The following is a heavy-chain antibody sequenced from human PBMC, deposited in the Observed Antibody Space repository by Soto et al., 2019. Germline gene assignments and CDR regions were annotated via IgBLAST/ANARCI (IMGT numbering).Heavy chain of an antibody. CDR2: ISSDGSVT. J-gene: IGHJ4*02. Sequence: PGGSLRLSCIASGFTFSIYWMHWVRQAPGKGLVYVAHISSDGSVTKYADSVKGRFTISRDNSKNTLYLQMNSLRAEDTAVYYCASEGVVPLYYFDYWGQGTLVTVSS. CDR1: GFTFSIYW. V-gene: IGHV3-74*03. CDR3: ASEGVVPLYYFDY. D-gene: IGHD2-15*01.